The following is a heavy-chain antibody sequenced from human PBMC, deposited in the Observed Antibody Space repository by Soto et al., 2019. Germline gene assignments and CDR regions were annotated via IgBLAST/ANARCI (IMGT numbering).Heavy chain of an antibody. D-gene: IGHD5-12*01. Sequence: SETLSLTCTVSGGSISSYYWSWIRQPPGKGLEWIGYIYYSGSTNYNPSLKSRVTISVDTSKNQFSLKLSSVTAADTAAYYCARHRGYIGYAHVGLGNWGQGTLVTVSS. V-gene: IGHV4-59*08. CDR1: GGSISSYY. J-gene: IGHJ4*02. CDR2: IYYSGST. CDR3: ARHRGYIGYAHVGLGN.